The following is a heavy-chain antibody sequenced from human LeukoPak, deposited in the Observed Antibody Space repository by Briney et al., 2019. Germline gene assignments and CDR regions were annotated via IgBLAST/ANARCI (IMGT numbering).Heavy chain of an antibody. CDR3: ARDPSPGTMVVAIQYYYYYMDV. D-gene: IGHD3-22*01. CDR1: GYTFTSHG. Sequence: ASVKVSCKASGYTFTSHGISWVRQAPGQGLEWMGWISTYNGNTNYAQKLQGRVSMTTDTSTSTAYMDLRSLRSDDTAVYYCARDPSPGTMVVAIQYYYYYMDVWGKGTTVTISS. CDR2: ISTYNGNT. V-gene: IGHV1-18*01. J-gene: IGHJ6*03.